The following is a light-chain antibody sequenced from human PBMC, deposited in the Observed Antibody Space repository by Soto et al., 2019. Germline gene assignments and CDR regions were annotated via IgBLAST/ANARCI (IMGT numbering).Light chain of an antibody. J-gene: IGKJ1*01. Sequence: EIVLTQSPATLSLSPGERATLSCRASQSVRNYLAWYQQKPGQAPRLLIYAASNRATGIPDRFSGSGSGTDITLTISRQEPEDFAVYYYQRCSSPGTFGQGTRVDIK. CDR3: QRCSSPGT. V-gene: IGKV3-11*01. CDR1: QSVRNY. CDR2: AAS.